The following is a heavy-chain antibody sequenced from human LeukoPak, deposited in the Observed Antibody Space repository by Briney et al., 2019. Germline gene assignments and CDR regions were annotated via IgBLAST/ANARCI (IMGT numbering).Heavy chain of an antibody. CDR3: ARVQGIGALQLFDY. Sequence: GGSLRLSCAASGFTFSSYWMHWVRQAPGKGLVWVPYVTGDGSGAGYADSVKGRFTISRDNAKNSLYLQMNSLRAEDTAVYYCARVQGIGALQLFDYWGQGTLVTVSS. V-gene: IGHV3-74*01. D-gene: IGHD1-1*01. CDR1: GFTFSSYW. J-gene: IGHJ4*02. CDR2: VTGDGSGA.